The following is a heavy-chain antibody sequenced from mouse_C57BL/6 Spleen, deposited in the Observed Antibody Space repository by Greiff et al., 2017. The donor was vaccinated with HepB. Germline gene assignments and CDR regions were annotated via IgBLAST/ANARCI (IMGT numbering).Heavy chain of an antibody. CDR3: ARHGDYPYYFDY. D-gene: IGHD2-4*01. Sequence: EVMLVESGGGLVKPGGSLKLSCAASGFTFSSYTMSWVRQTPEKRLEWVATISGGGGNTYYPDSVKGRFTISRDNAKNTLYLQMSSLRSEDTALYYCARHGDYPYYFDYWGQGTTLTVSS. CDR2: ISGGGGNT. V-gene: IGHV5-9*01. CDR1: GFTFSSYT. J-gene: IGHJ2*01.